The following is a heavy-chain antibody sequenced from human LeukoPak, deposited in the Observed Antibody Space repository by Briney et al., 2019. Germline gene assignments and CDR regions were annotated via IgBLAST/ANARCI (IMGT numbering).Heavy chain of an antibody. J-gene: IGHJ5*02. CDR2: IIPVFAKA. D-gene: IGHD5-12*01. CDR1: GDIFSSYA. Sequence: ASVKVSCKASGDIFSSYAINWVRQAPGQGLEWMGGIIPVFAKADYAQKFQGRVTITADESTNTAYMELSSLRSEDTAIYYCARVQYSGYDSSQWFDPWGQGTLVTVSS. V-gene: IGHV1-69*01. CDR3: ARVQYSGYDSSQWFDP.